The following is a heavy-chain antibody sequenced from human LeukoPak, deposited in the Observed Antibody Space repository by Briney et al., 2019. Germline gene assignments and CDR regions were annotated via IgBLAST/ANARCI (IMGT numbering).Heavy chain of an antibody. Sequence: PGGSLRLSCTASGFNFGDYAVSWVRQGPGMELEWVSAFSDNTYYAESVKGRFTISRDNSKNTLYLQMNSLRAEDTAVYYCAREARSPYCGGDCQEGIWGQGTLVTVSS. CDR3: AREARSPYCGGDCQEGI. CDR2: FSDNT. CDR1: GFNFGDYA. V-gene: IGHV3-23*01. D-gene: IGHD2-21*02. J-gene: IGHJ4*02.